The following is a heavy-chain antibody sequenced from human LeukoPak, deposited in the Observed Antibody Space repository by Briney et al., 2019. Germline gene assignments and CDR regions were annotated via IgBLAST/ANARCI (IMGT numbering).Heavy chain of an antibody. D-gene: IGHD2-2*01. V-gene: IGHV3-30*18. CDR1: GFTFSDYG. J-gene: IGHJ4*02. CDR3: AKVKTSSFYYFDN. Sequence: GGSLRLSCAASGFTFSDYGMHWVRQAPGKGLEWVAVISYDGSNKYYADSVKGRFTHSRDNSKNTLYLQMNRLRTEDTAVYYCAKVKTSSFYYFDNWGQGTLVTVSS. CDR2: ISYDGSNK.